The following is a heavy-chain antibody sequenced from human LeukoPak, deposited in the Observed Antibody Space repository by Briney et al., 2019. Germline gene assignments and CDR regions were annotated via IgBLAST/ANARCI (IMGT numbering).Heavy chain of an antibody. CDR3: ASAQGIAAAGDY. J-gene: IGHJ4*02. CDR1: GFTFSSYG. V-gene: IGHV3-33*01. D-gene: IGHD6-13*01. Sequence: GRSLRLSCAASGFTFSSYGMHWVRQAPGKGLEWVAVIWYDGSNKYHADSVKGRFTISRDNSKNTLYLQMNSLRAEDTAVYYCASAQGIAAAGDYWGQGTLVTVSS. CDR2: IWYDGSNK.